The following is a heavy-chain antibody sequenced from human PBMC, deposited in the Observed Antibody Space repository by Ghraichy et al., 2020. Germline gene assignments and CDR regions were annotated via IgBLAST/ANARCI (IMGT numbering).Heavy chain of an antibody. J-gene: IGHJ6*02. D-gene: IGHD2-2*01. CDR2: IIPIFGTA. V-gene: IGHV1-69*13. Sequence: SVKVSCKASGGTFSSYAISWVRQAPGQGLEWMGGIIPIFGTANYAQKFQGRDTITADESTSTAYMELSSLRSEDTAVYYCARDRHCSSTSCYQGYYGMDVWGQGTTVTVSS. CDR1: GGTFSSYA. CDR3: ARDRHCSSTSCYQGYYGMDV.